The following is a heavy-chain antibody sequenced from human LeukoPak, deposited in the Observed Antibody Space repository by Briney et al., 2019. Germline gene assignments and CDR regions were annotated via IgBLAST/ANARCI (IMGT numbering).Heavy chain of an antibody. Sequence: GGSLRLSCAASGFSFSDFGMHWVRQAPGKGLEWVAFIRYDGSNKYYADSVKGRFTISRDDSKNTLYLQMNSLRAEDTAVYYCATDVHPGNNWFDPWGQGTLVTASS. CDR3: ATDVHPGNNWFDP. CDR1: GFSFSDFG. J-gene: IGHJ5*02. V-gene: IGHV3-30*02. CDR2: IRYDGSNK. D-gene: IGHD1-1*01.